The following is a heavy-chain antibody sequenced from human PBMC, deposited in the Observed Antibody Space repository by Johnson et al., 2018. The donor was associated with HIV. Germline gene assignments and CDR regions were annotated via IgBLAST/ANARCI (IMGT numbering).Heavy chain of an antibody. CDR1: GFTLSSYW. Sequence: EVQVVESGGGLVQPGGSLRLSCAASGFTLSSYWMHWVRQAPGKGLVWVSRINSDGSSTSYADSVKGRFTISRDNAKNTLYLQMNSLRAEDTAVYYCARDDYGGLDAFDIWGQGTMVTVSS. CDR2: INSDGSST. CDR3: ARDDYGGLDAFDI. D-gene: IGHD4-23*01. J-gene: IGHJ3*02. V-gene: IGHV3-74*02.